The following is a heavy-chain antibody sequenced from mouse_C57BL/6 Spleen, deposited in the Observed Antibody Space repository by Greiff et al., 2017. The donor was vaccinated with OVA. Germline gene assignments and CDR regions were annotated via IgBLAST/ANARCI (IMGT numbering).Heavy chain of an antibody. CDR2: IYPGDGDT. D-gene: IGHD2-2*01. J-gene: IGHJ2*01. CDR3: ARPSMVTTEGYFDY. Sequence: VQLQQSGAELVKPGASVKISCKASGYAFSSYWMNWVKQRPGKGLEWIGQIYPGDGDTNYNGKFKGKATLTADKSSSTAYMQLSSLTSEDSAVYFCARPSMVTTEGYFDYWGQGTTLTVSS. CDR1: GYAFSSYW. V-gene: IGHV1-80*01.